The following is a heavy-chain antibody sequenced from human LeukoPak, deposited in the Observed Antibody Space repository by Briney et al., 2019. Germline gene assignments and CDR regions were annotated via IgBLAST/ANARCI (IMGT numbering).Heavy chain of an antibody. CDR2: ISDRGDIT. V-gene: IGHV3-23*01. D-gene: IGHD6-19*01. CDR3: VAGSSGWYSGLGY. J-gene: IGHJ4*02. Sequence: GGSLRLSCAASGFTFSNYAMSWVRQAPWKGLEWVSAISDRGDITYYADSVKGRFTISRDNSKNTLYLQMNSLRGEDTALYYCVAGSSGWYSGLGYWGQGTLVTVSS. CDR1: GFTFSNYA.